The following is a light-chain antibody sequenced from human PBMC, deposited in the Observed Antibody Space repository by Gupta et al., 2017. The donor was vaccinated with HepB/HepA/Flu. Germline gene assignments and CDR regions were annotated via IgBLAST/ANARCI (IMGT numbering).Light chain of an antibody. CDR1: SSDVGGYNY. CDR3: SSYTSSSTVV. J-gene: IGLJ2*01. V-gene: IGLV2-14*03. CDR2: DVS. Sequence: QSALTQPASVSGPPGQSISISCTGTSSDVGGYNYVSWYQKHPGTAPKLMIYDVSSRPSGVSNRFSGSKSGNTTSLTISGLQAEDEADYYCSSYTSSSTVVFGGGTKLTVL.